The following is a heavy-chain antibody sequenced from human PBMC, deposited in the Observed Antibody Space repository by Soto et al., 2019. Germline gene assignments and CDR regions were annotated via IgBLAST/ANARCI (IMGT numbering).Heavy chain of an antibody. CDR2: IYYSGST. J-gene: IGHJ3*02. Sequence: SETLSLTCTVSGGSISSGGYYWSWSRQHPGKGLEWIGYIYYSGSTYYNPSLKSRVTISVDTSKNQFSLKLSSVTAADTAVYYCARDGPGTTYAFDIWGQGTMVTVSS. CDR3: ARDGPGTTYAFDI. D-gene: IGHD1-7*01. V-gene: IGHV4-31*03. CDR1: GGSISSGGYY.